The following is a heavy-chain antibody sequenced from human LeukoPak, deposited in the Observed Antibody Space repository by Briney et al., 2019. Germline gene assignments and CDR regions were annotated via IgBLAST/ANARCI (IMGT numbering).Heavy chain of an antibody. CDR2: ISSSSSYI. CDR1: GFTFSSYS. Sequence: GGSLRLSCAASGFTFSSYSMNWVRQAPGKGLEWVSSISSSSSYIYYADSVRGRFTISRDNAKNSLYLQMNSLRAEDTAVYYCARDNYYYDSSGYFREGAFDIWGQGTTVTVSS. V-gene: IGHV3-21*01. J-gene: IGHJ3*02. D-gene: IGHD3-22*01. CDR3: ARDNYYYDSSGYFREGAFDI.